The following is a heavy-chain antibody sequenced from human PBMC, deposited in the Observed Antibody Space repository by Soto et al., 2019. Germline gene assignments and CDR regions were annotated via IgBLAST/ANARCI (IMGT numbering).Heavy chain of an antibody. CDR1: GGSFSGYY. D-gene: IGHD6-13*01. CDR3: ARGSGYSSSSKPFDY. J-gene: IGHJ4*02. CDR2: INHSGST. Sequence: QVQLQQWGAGLLKPSETLSLTCAVYGGSFSGYYWSWIRQPPGKGLEWIGEINHSGSTNYNPSLKSRVTISVDTSKNQFSLKLSSVTAADTAVYYCARGSGYSSSSKPFDYWSQGTLVTVSS. V-gene: IGHV4-34*01.